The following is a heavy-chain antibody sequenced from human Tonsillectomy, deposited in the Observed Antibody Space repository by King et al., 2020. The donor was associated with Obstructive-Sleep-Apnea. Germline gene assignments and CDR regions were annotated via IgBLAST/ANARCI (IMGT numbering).Heavy chain of an antibody. V-gene: IGHV4-39*07. CDR2: IYYSGTT. Sequence: QLQESGPGLVKPSETLSLTCTVSGGSISSSRYYWGWIRQPPGKGLEWIGSIYYSGTTHYNPSLKSRVTISVEPSKNQFSLKLSSVTAADTAVYYCARSADYGDYLFDYWGQGTLVTVSS. CDR3: ARSADYGDYLFDY. J-gene: IGHJ4*02. D-gene: IGHD4-17*01. CDR1: GGSISSSRYY.